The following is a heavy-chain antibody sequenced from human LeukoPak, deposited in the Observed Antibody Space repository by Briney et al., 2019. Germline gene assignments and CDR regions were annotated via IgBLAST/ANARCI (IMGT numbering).Heavy chain of an antibody. CDR1: GYTFTSYG. CDR3: ARDPPMVRGSQGLDY. J-gene: IGHJ4*02. D-gene: IGHD3-10*01. Sequence: ASVKVSCKASGYTFTSYGISWVRQAPGQGLEWMGWISAYNGNTNYAQKLQGRVTMTTDTSTSTAYMELRSLRSDDTAVYYCARDPPMVRGSQGLDYWGQGTLVTVSS. V-gene: IGHV1-18*01. CDR2: ISAYNGNT.